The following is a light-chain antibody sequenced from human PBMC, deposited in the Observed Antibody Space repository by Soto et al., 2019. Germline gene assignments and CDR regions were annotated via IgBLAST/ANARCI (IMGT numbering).Light chain of an antibody. CDR3: QQYNSWPPT. V-gene: IGKV3-15*01. CDR2: GVS. Sequence: EIVMTQSPVTLSVSPGDRATLSCRASQSVRSNLAWYQQKPGQAPRLLIYGVSTRATGIPGRFGGSGSGTEFTLTISSLQSEDFAVYCCQQYNSWPPTFGQGTKVDI. J-gene: IGKJ1*01. CDR1: QSVRSN.